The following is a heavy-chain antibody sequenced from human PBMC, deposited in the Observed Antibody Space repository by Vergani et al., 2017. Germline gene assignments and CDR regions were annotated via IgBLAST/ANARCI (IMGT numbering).Heavy chain of an antibody. V-gene: IGHV3-21*01. J-gene: IGHJ6*02. CDR2: ISSSSSYI. CDR1: GFTFSSYS. CDR3: ARDLRGYPLYDGMDV. D-gene: IGHD6-25*01. Sequence: EVQLVESGGGLVKPGGSLRLSCAASGFTFSSYSMNWVRQAPGKGLEWVSSISSSSSYIYYADSVKGRFTISRDNAKNSLYLQMNSLRAEDTAVYYCARDLRGYPLYDGMDVWGQGTTVTVSS.